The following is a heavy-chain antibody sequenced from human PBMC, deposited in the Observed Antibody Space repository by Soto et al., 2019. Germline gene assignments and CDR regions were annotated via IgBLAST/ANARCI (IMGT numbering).Heavy chain of an antibody. J-gene: IGHJ4*02. V-gene: IGHV4-30-4*01. D-gene: IGHD2-2*01. CDR2: IYFTGST. Sequence: QVQLQESGPGLVKPSQTLSLTCTVSGATISSGDYFWSWIRQPPGKGLEWIGYIYFTGSTYYNPSLKSRVTLSIDPSKNQFSLRVSSVTAADTAVYYCARQCSSISCSGGGNSGDYWGQGTLVTVSS. CDR3: ARQCSSISCSGGGNSGDY. CDR1: GATISSGDYF.